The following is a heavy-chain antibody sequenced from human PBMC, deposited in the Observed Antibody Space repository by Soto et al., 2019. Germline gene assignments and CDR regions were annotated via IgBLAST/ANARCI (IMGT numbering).Heavy chain of an antibody. Sequence: GGSLRLSCAASGFTFSSCSMSWVRQAPGKGLEWVSSISSSSSYIYYADSVKGRFTISRDNAKNSLYLQMNSLRAEDTAVYYCAREYYYDGSGYDSDWFDPWGQGT. CDR2: ISSSSSYI. CDR1: GFTFSSCS. V-gene: IGHV3-21*01. J-gene: IGHJ5*02. D-gene: IGHD3-22*01. CDR3: AREYYYDGSGYDSDWFDP.